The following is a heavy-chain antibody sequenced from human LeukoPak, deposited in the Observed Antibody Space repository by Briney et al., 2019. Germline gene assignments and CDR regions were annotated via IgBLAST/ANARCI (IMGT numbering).Heavy chain of an antibody. CDR3: ARLNKNDSGSYRFGKKKRGYMDV. Sequence: SETLSLTCAVYGGSFSGYYWSWIRQPPGKGLEWIGEINHSGSTNYNPSLKSRVTISVDTSKNQFSLKLSSVTAADTAVYYCARLNKNDSGSYRFGKKKRGYMDVWGKGTTVTISS. CDR2: INHSGST. D-gene: IGHD3-10*01. CDR1: GGSFSGYY. J-gene: IGHJ6*03. V-gene: IGHV4-34*01.